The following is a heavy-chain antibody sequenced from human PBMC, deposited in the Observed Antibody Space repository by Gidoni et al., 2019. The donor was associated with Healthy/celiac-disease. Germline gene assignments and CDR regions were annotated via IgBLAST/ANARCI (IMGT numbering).Heavy chain of an antibody. J-gene: IGHJ4*02. CDR3: ARDGGRSYFDY. Sequence: EVQLVESGGGLVQPGGSLRLSCAAYGFTCSSYELTWVRQAPGTGLEWVSYICSRGCLIYHADSVKGRFTLSMNNAQNSLFLQKNSLRAEDTAVYYCARDGGRSYFDYWGQGTLVTVSS. CDR2: ICSRGCLI. V-gene: IGHV3-48*03. CDR1: GFTCSSYE.